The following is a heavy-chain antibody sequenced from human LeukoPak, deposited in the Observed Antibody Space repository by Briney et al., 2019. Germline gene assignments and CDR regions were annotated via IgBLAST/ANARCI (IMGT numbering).Heavy chain of an antibody. Sequence: GGSLRLSCAASGFTFSSYAMYWVRQAPGKGLEWVSGIFGSGGSTHYADSVKGRFTISRDNSKNTVYLQMNSLRAEDTAVYYCAKTTTGYSSGRYPGWPVDYWGQGALVTVSS. CDR3: AKTTTGYSSGRYPGWPVDY. D-gene: IGHD6-19*01. CDR2: IFGSGGST. V-gene: IGHV3-23*01. CDR1: GFTFSSYA. J-gene: IGHJ4*02.